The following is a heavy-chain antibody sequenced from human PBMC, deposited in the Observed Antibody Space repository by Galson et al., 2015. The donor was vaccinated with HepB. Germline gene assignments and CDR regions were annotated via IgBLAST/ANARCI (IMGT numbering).Heavy chain of an antibody. D-gene: IGHD1-26*01. V-gene: IGHV1-18*01. CDR1: GYTFTKYG. Sequence: SVKVSCKASGYTFTKYGISWVRQAPGQGLEWMGWISAYNGNTNYAQKFQGRVTMTTDTSTSTAYMELRSLRSDDTAVYHCARDHRDHGDSAHGCWFDPWGQGTLVTVSS. CDR3: ARDHRDHGDSAHGCWFDP. J-gene: IGHJ5*02. CDR2: ISAYNGNT.